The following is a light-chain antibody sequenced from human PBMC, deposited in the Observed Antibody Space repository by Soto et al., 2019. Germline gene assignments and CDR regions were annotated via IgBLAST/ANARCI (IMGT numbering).Light chain of an antibody. J-gene: IGKJ1*01. V-gene: IGKV1-5*01. CDR1: QSIRSS. CDR2: DAS. CDR3: HHYDSYPWT. Sequence: DIQMTQSPSTLSAYVGDRVTITCRASQSIRSSLAWYQQKPGKAPQLLMFDASSLERGVPLRFSGSGSGTEFTLTISSLQPYDSASYYCHHYDSYPWTVGQGTKVEIK.